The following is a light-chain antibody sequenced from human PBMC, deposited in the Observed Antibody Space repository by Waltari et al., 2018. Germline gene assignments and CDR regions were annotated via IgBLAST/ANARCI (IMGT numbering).Light chain of an antibody. Sequence: DIQMTQSPSPVSASVGDRVTITCLPSQDIGHPLAWYKQKPGKAPNLLTYGTASLQTGDPAMFRGSGSGKELALTISILQPEDVGTYYCQQGKSFPITVGPGTKVEIK. V-gene: IGKV1-12*01. J-gene: IGKJ3*01. CDR2: GTA. CDR1: QDIGHP. CDR3: QQGKSFPIT.